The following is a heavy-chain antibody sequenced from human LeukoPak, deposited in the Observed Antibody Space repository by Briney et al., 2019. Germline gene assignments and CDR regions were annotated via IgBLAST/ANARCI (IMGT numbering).Heavy chain of an antibody. CDR3: AKWDATTH. CDR2: ISYDGSNK. J-gene: IGHJ4*02. Sequence: PGGSLRLSCAASGFTFSSYGMHWVRRAPGKGLEWVAVISYDGSNKYYADSVKGRFTISRDNSKNTLYLQMNSLRAEDTAVYYCAKWDATTHWGQGTLVTVSS. V-gene: IGHV3-30*18. CDR1: GFTFSSYG. D-gene: IGHD1-14*01.